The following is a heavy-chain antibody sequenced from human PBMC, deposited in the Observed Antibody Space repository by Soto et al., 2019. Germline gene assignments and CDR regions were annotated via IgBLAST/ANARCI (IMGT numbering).Heavy chain of an antibody. CDR3: ARESMVRGDHDAFDI. CDR2: IYYSGST. Sequence: QVQLQESGPGLVKPSQTLSLTCTVSGGSISSGGYYWSWIRQHPGKGMEWIGYIYYSGSTYYNPSLKSRVTISVDTSKNQFSLKLSSVTAADTAVYYCARESMVRGDHDAFDIWGQGTMVTVSS. CDR1: GGSISSGGYY. V-gene: IGHV4-31*03. D-gene: IGHD3-10*01. J-gene: IGHJ3*02.